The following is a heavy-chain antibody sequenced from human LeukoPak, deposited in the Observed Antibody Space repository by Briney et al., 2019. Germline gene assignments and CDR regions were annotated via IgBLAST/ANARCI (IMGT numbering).Heavy chain of an antibody. V-gene: IGHV3-30*04. D-gene: IGHD5-18*01. CDR3: ARGLSLVTYSYGPSDY. Sequence: GGSLRLSCAASGFTFSSYAMHWVRQAPGKGLEWVALVSYDGSNKYYADSVKARFIISRDNSKNTVYLQMNSLRAEDTAVYYCARGLSLVTYSYGPSDYWGQGTLVTVSS. CDR2: VSYDGSNK. CDR1: GFTFSSYA. J-gene: IGHJ4*02.